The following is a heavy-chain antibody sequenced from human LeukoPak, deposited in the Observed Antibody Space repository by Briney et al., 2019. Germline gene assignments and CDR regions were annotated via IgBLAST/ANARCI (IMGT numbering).Heavy chain of an antibody. CDR1: GYSFTSYW. CDR2: IYPGDSDT. J-gene: IGHJ5*02. D-gene: IGHD3-3*01. Sequence: GESLKISCKGSGYSFTSYWIGWVRQMPGKGLEWMGIIYPGDSDTRYSPSFQGQVTISADKSISTAYLQWSSLKASDTAMYYCARHVVSIRFLEWFRRQRYWFDPWGQGTLVTVSS. CDR3: ARHVVSIRFLEWFRRQRYWFDP. V-gene: IGHV5-51*01.